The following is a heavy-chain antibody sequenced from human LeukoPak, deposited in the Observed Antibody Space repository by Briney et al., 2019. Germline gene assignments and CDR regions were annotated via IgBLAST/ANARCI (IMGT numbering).Heavy chain of an antibody. CDR1: GFTFSRSA. D-gene: IGHD3-3*01. V-gene: IGHV3-7*01. J-gene: IGHJ4*02. Sequence: PGGSLRLSCAASGFTFSRSAMSWVRQAPGKGLEWVASIKHDGSEKYYVDSVRGRFTISRDNTMNSLYLQMSSLRAEDTAVYYCATDRGWRTSGYYLYYFEYWGQGTLVTYSS. CDR2: IKHDGSEK. CDR3: ATDRGWRTSGYYLYYFEY.